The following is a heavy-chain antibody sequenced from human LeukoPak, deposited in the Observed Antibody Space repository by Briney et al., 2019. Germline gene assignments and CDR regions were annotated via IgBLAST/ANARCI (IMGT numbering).Heavy chain of an antibody. Sequence: KPSETLSLTCAVYGGSFSGYYWSWIRQPPGEGLEWIGEINHSGSTNYNPSLKSRVTISVDTSKNQFSLKLSSVTAADTAVYYCARVTIFGVVPFDIWGQGTMVTVSS. CDR1: GGSFSGYY. D-gene: IGHD3-3*01. CDR3: ARVTIFGVVPFDI. J-gene: IGHJ3*02. V-gene: IGHV4-34*01. CDR2: INHSGST.